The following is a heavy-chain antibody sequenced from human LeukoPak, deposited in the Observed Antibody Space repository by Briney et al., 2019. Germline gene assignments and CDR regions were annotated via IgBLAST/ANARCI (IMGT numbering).Heavy chain of an antibody. V-gene: IGHV4-34*01. CDR1: GGSFSGYY. CDR3: ARGLSYDYVWGSYRRPKYFDY. D-gene: IGHD3-16*02. CDR2: INHSGST. Sequence: SETLSLTCAVYGGSFSGYYWSWICQPPGKGLEWIGEINHSGSTNYNPSLKSRVTISVDTSKNQFSLKLSSVTAADTAVYYCARGLSYDYVWGSYRRPKYFDYWGQGTLVTVSS. J-gene: IGHJ4*02.